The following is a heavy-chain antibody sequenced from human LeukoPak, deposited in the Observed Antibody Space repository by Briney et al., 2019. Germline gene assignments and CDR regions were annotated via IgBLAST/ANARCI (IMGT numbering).Heavy chain of an antibody. D-gene: IGHD6-13*01. J-gene: IGHJ6*03. CDR3: ARGAPVYSSSWYLYRYYYYMDV. CDR1: GGSFSGYY. Sequence: PSETLSLTCAVYGGSFSGYYWSWIRQPPGKGLEWIGEINHSGSTNYNPSLKSRVTISVDTSKNQFSLKLSSVTAADTAVYYCARGAPVYSSSWYLYRYYYYMDVWGKGTTVTVSS. V-gene: IGHV4-34*01. CDR2: INHSGST.